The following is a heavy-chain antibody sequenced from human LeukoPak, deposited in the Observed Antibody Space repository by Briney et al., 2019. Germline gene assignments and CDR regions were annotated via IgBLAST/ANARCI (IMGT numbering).Heavy chain of an antibody. V-gene: IGHV3-11*01. Sequence: GGSLRLSCAASGFTFSDYYMSWIRQAPGKGLEWVSYISSSGSTIYYADSEKGRFTISRDNAKNSLYLQMNSLRAEDTAVYYCARLLWFGELSDLDYWGQGTLVTVSS. D-gene: IGHD3-10*01. J-gene: IGHJ4*02. CDR3: ARLLWFGELSDLDY. CDR2: ISSSGSTI. CDR1: GFTFSDYY.